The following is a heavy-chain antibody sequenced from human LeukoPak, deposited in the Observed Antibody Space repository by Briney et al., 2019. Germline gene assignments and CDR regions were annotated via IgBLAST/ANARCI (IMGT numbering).Heavy chain of an antibody. V-gene: IGHV1-69*06. CDR1: GDTFTTYA. J-gene: IGHJ4*02. D-gene: IGHD3-22*01. CDR2: IIPMFGTP. Sequence: ASVKVSCKASGDTFTTYAIIWVRQAPGQGLEWMGGIIPMFGTPNYAQRLQGRVTITADKSTKTAYMELRSLRSEDTAVYYCAREGDSSGYRPVRMEYWGQGTLVTVSS. CDR3: AREGDSSGYRPVRMEY.